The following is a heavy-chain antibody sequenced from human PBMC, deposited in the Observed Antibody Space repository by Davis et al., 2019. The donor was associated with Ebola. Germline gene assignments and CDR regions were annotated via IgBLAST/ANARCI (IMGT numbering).Heavy chain of an antibody. CDR3: ARRIGGSKAFDI. CDR2: IYPGDSDT. V-gene: IGHV5-51*01. J-gene: IGHJ3*02. CDR1: AYSFTSYW. D-gene: IGHD2-15*01. Sequence: GESLKISCKGSAYSFTSYWIAWVRQTPGKGLEWMGIIYPGDSDTRYSPSFQGQVTISADKSINTASLQWSSLKASDTAMYYCARRIGGSKAFDIWGQGTMDTVSS.